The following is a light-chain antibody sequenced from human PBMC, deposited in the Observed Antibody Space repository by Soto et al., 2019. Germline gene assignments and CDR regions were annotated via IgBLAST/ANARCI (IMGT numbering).Light chain of an antibody. CDR3: QQYSHWRT. J-gene: IGKJ1*01. CDR1: QSIDSD. V-gene: IGKV3-15*01. Sequence: EIMMTQSPANVSVFPGERATLSCRASQSIDSDLAWYQQKPGHVPRLLIYGASTRATGVPARFSGSGSGKEFTLTIIRLQSDDFAVYYCQQYSHWRTFGPGTKVEIK. CDR2: GAS.